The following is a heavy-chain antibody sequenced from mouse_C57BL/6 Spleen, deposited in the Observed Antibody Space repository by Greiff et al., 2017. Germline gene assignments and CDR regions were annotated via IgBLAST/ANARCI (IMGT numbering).Heavy chain of an antibody. CDR1: GYTFTSYT. J-gene: IGHJ2*01. D-gene: IGHD2-4*01. Sequence: QVQLQQSGAELARPGASVKMSCKASGYTFTSYTMHWVNQRPGQGLEWIGYINPSSGYTKYNQKFKDKATLTADKSSSTASMQLRSLPSEHSAVYYCARSGGLRTLGYFDYWGQGTTLTVSS. V-gene: IGHV1-4*01. CDR3: ARSGGLRTLGYFDY. CDR2: INPSSGYT.